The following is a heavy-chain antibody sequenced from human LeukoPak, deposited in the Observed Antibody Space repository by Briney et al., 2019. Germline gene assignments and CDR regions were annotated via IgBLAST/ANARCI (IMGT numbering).Heavy chain of an antibody. D-gene: IGHD2-2*01. CDR2: ISYDGSNK. V-gene: IGHV3-30-3*01. CDR1: GFTFSSYA. J-gene: IGHJ4*02. Sequence: GGSLRLSCAASGFTFSSYAMHWVRQAPGKGLEWVAVISYDGSNKYYADSVKGRFTISRDNSKNTLYLQMNSLRAEDTAVYYCARAVQRSIVVVPAALDYWGQGTLVTVSS. CDR3: ARAVQRSIVVVPAALDY.